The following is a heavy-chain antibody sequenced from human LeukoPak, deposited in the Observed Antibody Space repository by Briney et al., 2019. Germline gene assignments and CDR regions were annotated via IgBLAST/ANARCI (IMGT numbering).Heavy chain of an antibody. J-gene: IGHJ4*02. CDR3: ARGEGSRYDILTGIFGGIGYFDY. V-gene: IGHV4-4*07. CDR1: GGSISSYY. Sequence: PSESLSLTCTVSGGSISSYYLSWIRQPAGKGLEWIGRIYTSGSTNYNPSLKSRVTMSVDTSKNQFSLKLSSVTAADTAVYYCARGEGSRYDILTGIFGGIGYFDYWGQGTLVTVSS. D-gene: IGHD3-9*01. CDR2: IYTSGST.